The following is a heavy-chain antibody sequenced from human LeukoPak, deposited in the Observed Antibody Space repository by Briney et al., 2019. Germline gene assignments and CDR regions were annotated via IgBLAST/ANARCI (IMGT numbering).Heavy chain of an antibody. CDR1: GFTFDDYA. D-gene: IGHD3-3*01. V-gene: IGHV3-9*01. Sequence: PGRSLRLSCAASGFTFDDYAMHWVRQAPGKGLEWVSGISWNSGSIGYADSVKGRFTISRDNAKNSLYLQMNSLRAEDTALYYCAKDFGGDFWSGYTTWGQGTLVTVSS. CDR3: AKDFGGDFWSGYTT. J-gene: IGHJ5*02. CDR2: ISWNSGSI.